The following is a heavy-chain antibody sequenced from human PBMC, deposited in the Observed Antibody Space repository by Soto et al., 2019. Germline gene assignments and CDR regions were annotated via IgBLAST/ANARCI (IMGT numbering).Heavy chain of an antibody. CDR1: GDSVSGNSAA. V-gene: IGHV6-1*01. Sequence: SRTLSLTCAMSGDSVSGNSAARNWVRHSRWSGLELLGRAYDRSTWYNDYALSVKSRTTDNPDTSKNQYSLQLNSVTPEDTAVYYCARELINWFDPWGQGTLVTVSS. J-gene: IGHJ5*02. CDR2: AYDRSTWYN. CDR3: ARELINWFDP.